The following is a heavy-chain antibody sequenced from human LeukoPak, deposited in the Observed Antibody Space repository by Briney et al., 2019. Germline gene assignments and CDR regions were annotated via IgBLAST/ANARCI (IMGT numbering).Heavy chain of an antibody. CDR3: ARQIVSGSMGCDF. CDR2: INFNSGGK. Sequence: ATVKVSYKASASTFSGYYIHWVRQAPGQGLEWMGWINFNSGGKIFAEKFQDRVTMARDTSISTAYMELSRLRSDDTAVYYCARQIVSGSMGCDFWGQGTLVTVSS. D-gene: IGHD2-21*01. CDR1: ASTFSGYY. V-gene: IGHV1-2*02. J-gene: IGHJ4*02.